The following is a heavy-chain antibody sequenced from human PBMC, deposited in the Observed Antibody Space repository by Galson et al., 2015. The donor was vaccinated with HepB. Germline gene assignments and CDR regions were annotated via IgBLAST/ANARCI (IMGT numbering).Heavy chain of an antibody. CDR1: GFTFSSYG. V-gene: IGHV3-30*18. CDR3: AKDGGYSSSWYGFGYYYYGMDV. CDR2: ISYDGSNK. D-gene: IGHD6-13*01. Sequence: SLRLSCAASGFTFSSYGMHWVRQAPGKGLEWVAVISYDGSNKYYADSVKGRFTISRDNSKNTLYLQMNSLRAEDTAVYYCAKDGGYSSSWYGFGYYYYGMDVWGQGTTVTVSS. J-gene: IGHJ6*02.